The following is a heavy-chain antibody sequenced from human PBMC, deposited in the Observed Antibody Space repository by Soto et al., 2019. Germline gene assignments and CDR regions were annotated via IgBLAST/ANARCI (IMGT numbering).Heavy chain of an antibody. CDR3: ARDRFDWLGGGYYYYYYGMDV. D-gene: IGHD3-9*01. J-gene: IGHJ6*02. CDR2: ISAYNGNT. Sequence: QVQLVQSGAEVKKPGASVKVSCKASGYTFTSYGISWVRQAPGPGLEWMGWISAYNGNTNYAQKLQGRVTMSTDTSTSTAYMELRILRSDDTAVYYCARDRFDWLGGGYYYYYYGMDVWGQGTTVTVSS. CDR1: GYTFTSYG. V-gene: IGHV1-18*01.